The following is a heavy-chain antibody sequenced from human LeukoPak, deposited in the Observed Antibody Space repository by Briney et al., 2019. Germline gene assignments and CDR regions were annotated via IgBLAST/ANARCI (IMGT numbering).Heavy chain of an antibody. CDR3: ARTWELLHFDP. CDR2: IYYSGST. Sequence: TSETLSLTCTVSGGSISSYYWSWIRQPPGKGLEWIGYIYYSGSTNYNPSLKSRVTISVDTSKNQFSLKLSSVTAADTAVYYCARTWELLHFDPWGQGTLVTVSS. J-gene: IGHJ5*02. CDR1: GGSISSYY. D-gene: IGHD1-26*01. V-gene: IGHV4-59*08.